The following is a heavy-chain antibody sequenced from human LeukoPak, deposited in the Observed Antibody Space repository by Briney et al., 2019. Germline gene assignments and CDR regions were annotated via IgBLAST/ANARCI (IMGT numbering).Heavy chain of an antibody. J-gene: IGHJ3*02. CDR3: AKSPPRSVGANTDAFDI. CDR1: GFTFSSYA. D-gene: IGHD1-26*01. Sequence: GGSLRLSCAACGFTFSSYAMSWVRQAPGKGLEWVSAISGSGGSTYYADSVKGRFTISRDNSKNTLYLQMNSLRAEDTAVYYCAKSPPRSVGANTDAFDIWGQGTMVTVSS. CDR2: ISGSGGST. V-gene: IGHV3-23*01.